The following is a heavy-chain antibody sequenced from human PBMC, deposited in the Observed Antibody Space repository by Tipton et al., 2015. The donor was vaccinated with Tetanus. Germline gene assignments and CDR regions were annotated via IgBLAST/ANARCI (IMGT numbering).Heavy chain of an antibody. V-gene: IGHV1-2*02. J-gene: IGHJ4*02. CDR1: GYTFTGHY. Sequence: QLVQSGAEVKRPGASVKVSCKASGYTFTGHYIHWVRQAPGQGLEWMGWISPNSGVTNYGKKFQGRVTMTRDTSITTAYMELSSLTSDDTAVYYCARDGGSYYTDYWGQGTLVTVSS. CDR3: ARDGGSYYTDY. CDR2: ISPNSGVT. D-gene: IGHD1-26*01.